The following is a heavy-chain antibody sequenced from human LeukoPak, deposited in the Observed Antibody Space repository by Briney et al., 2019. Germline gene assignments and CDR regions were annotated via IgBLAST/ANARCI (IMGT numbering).Heavy chain of an antibody. J-gene: IGHJ6*03. D-gene: IGHD5-18*01. V-gene: IGHV4-34*01. Sequence: GSLRLSCAASGFTFSSYAMSWVRQPPGKGLEWIGEINHSGSTNYNPSLKSRVTISVDTSKNQFSLKLSSVTAADTAVYYCARHGGYSYGYRYYYYYMDVWGKGTTVTVSS. CDR2: INHSGST. CDR1: GFTFSSYA. CDR3: ARHGGYSYGYRYYYYYMDV.